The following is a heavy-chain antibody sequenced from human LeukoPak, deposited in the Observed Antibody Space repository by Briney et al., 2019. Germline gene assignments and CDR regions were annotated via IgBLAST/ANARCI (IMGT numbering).Heavy chain of an antibody. CDR3: AKGYSSSWYYWFDP. Sequence: GGSLRLSCAAPGFTFDDYAMHWVRQAPGKGLEWVSGISWNSGSIGYADSVKGRFTISRDNAKNSLYLQMNSLRAEDMALYYCAKGYSSSWYYWFDPWGQGTLVTVSS. D-gene: IGHD6-13*01. CDR1: GFTFDDYA. J-gene: IGHJ5*02. V-gene: IGHV3-9*03. CDR2: ISWNSGSI.